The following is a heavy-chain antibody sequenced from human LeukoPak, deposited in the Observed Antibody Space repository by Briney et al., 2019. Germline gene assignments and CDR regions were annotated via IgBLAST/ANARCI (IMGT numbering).Heavy chain of an antibody. J-gene: IGHJ4*02. Sequence: PSETLSLTCAVYGGSLSGYYWSWIRQPPGKGLEWIGEINHSGSTNYNPSLKSRVTISVDTSKNQFSLKLSSVTAADTAVYYCARGGLAAAGPSDYWGQGTLVTVSS. CDR2: INHSGST. CDR3: ARGGLAAAGPSDY. CDR1: GGSLSGYY. D-gene: IGHD6-13*01. V-gene: IGHV4-34*01.